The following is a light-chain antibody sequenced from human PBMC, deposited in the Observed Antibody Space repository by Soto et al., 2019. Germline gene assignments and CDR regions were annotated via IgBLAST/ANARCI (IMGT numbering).Light chain of an antibody. J-gene: IGKJ1*01. CDR2: GAS. V-gene: IGKV3-15*01. CDR1: QSVRNN. CDR3: QHYNEWPPWT. Sequence: VMTQSPATLSVSPGARATLSCRASQSVRNNLAWYQQKPGQAPRLLLFGASTRATGTPARFSGSGSGTEFTLTISSLQSEDFAVYYCQHYNEWPPWTFGQGTKVDIK.